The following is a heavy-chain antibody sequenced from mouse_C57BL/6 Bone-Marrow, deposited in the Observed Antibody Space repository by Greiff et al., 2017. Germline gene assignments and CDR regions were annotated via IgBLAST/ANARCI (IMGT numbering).Heavy chain of an antibody. V-gene: IGHV1-72*01. CDR3: ASPHYYGSSHWYFDV. J-gene: IGHJ1*03. CDR1: GYTFTSYW. D-gene: IGHD1-1*01. Sequence: QVHVKQPGAELVKPGASVKLSCKASGYTFTSYWMHWVKQRPGRGLEWIGRIDPNSGGTKYNAKFKSKATLTVDKPYSTANMQLSSLTSEDSAVYYCASPHYYGSSHWYFDVWGTGTTVTVSS. CDR2: IDPNSGGT.